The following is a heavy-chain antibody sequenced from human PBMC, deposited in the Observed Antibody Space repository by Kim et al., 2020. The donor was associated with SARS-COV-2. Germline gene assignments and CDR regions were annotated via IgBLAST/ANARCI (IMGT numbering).Heavy chain of an antibody. CDR1: GGSISSGGYY. CDR3: ARLTGYGSGSYGWFDP. D-gene: IGHD3-10*01. J-gene: IGHJ5*02. Sequence: SETLSLTCTVSGGSISSGGYYWSWIRQHPGKGLEWIGYIYYSGSTYYNPSLKSRVTISVDTSKNQFSLKLSSVTAADTAVYYCARLTGYGSGSYGWFDPWGQGTLVTVSS. CDR2: IYYSGST. V-gene: IGHV4-31*03.